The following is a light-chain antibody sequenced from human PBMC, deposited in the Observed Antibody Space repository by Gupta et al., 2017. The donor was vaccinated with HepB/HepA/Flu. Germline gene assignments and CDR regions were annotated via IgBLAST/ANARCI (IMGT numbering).Light chain of an antibody. Sequence: DIVLTQSPATLSLSPGERATLSCRASQSVSSYLAWYQQKPGQAPRLLIYDASNRATGIPDRFSGSGSGTDFTLTISSREPEDFAVYYCQQRSNWPPLTFGGGTKVEIK. CDR2: DAS. CDR1: QSVSSY. J-gene: IGKJ4*01. CDR3: QQRSNWPPLT. V-gene: IGKV3-11*01.